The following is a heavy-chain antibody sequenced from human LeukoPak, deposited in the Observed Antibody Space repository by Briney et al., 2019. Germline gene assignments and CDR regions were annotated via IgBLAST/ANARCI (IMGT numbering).Heavy chain of an antibody. D-gene: IGHD1-1*01. CDR1: GYSISSGYY. CDR3: ARGRASTILDWFDP. Sequence: SETLSLTCTVSGYSISSGYYWGWIRQPPGKGLKWIGSIYHSGSTYYNPSLKSRVTISVDTSKNQFSLKLSSVTAAATAVYYCARGRASTILDWFDPWGQGTLVTVSS. J-gene: IGHJ5*02. V-gene: IGHV4-38-2*02. CDR2: IYHSGST.